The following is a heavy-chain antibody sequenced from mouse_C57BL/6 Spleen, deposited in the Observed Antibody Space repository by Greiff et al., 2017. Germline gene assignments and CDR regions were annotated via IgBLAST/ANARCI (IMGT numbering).Heavy chain of an antibody. Sequence: ESGPGLVKPSQSLSLTCSFTGYSITSGYYWNWIRQFPGNKLEWMGYISYDGSNNYNPSLKNRISITRDTSKNQFFLKLNSVTTEDTATYYCARRRERYFDYWGQGTTLTVSS. CDR2: ISYDGSN. J-gene: IGHJ2*01. CDR1: GYSITSGYY. V-gene: IGHV3-6*01. CDR3: ARRRERYFDY.